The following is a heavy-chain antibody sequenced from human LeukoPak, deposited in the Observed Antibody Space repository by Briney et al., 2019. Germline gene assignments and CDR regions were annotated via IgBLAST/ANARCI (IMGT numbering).Heavy chain of an antibody. D-gene: IGHD6-19*01. CDR1: GFTFSTYA. J-gene: IGHJ4*02. CDR2: VNSSGAAT. V-gene: IGHV3-23*01. Sequence: GGSLRLSCAASGFTFSTYAMTWARQAPGKGLEWVSGVNSSGAATYYADSVKGRFTISRDNSRSTLYLHMNSLRADDTAVYYCAKPFTQTPYAIGWYTCDSWGQGTLVTVSS. CDR3: AKPFTQTPYAIGWYTCDS.